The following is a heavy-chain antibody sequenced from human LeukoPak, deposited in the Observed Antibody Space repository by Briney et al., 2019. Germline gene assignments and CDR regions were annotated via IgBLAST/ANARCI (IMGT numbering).Heavy chain of an antibody. CDR3: ARCHSSGWGPHAYYYYGMDV. CDR1: GGSISSSNW. V-gene: IGHV4-4*02. J-gene: IGHJ6*02. Sequence: PSETLSLTCAVSGGSISSSNWWSWVRQPPGKGLEWIGEIYHSGSTNYNPSLKSRVTISVDKSKNQFSLKLSSVTAADTAVYYCARCHSSGWGPHAYYYYGMDVWGQGTTVTVSS. CDR2: IYHSGST. D-gene: IGHD6-19*01.